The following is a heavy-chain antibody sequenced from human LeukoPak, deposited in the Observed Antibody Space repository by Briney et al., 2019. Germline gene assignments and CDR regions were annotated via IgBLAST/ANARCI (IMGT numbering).Heavy chain of an antibody. J-gene: IGHJ4*02. CDR3: AWSLPHDYGDPYYFDY. Sequence: GRSLRLSCAASGFTFSSYAMHWVRQAPGKGLEWVAVISYDGSNKYYADSVKGRFTISRDNSKNTLYLQMNSLRAEDTAVYYSAWSLPHDYGDPYYFDYWGQGTLVTVSS. CDR2: ISYDGSNK. CDR1: GFTFSSYA. D-gene: IGHD4-17*01. V-gene: IGHV3-30-3*01.